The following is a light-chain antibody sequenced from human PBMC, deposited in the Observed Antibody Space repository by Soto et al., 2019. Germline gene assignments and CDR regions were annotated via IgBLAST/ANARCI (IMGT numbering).Light chain of an antibody. V-gene: IGKV3-20*01. CDR1: QSVAGNY. CDR2: GVS. J-gene: IGKJ1*01. Sequence: EIVLTQSPGTLSLSPGERATLSCRASQSVAGNYLDWYRRKPAQAPRLLIYGVSSRATDIPRRFSGSGSGTDFTLTITRLEPEDFAVYYCQQYGSSPPTFGSGTRVEIK. CDR3: QQYGSSPPT.